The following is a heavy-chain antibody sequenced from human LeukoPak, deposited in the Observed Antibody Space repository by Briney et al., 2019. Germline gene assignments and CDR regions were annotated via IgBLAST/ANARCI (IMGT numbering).Heavy chain of an antibody. CDR2: IDPNSGGT. CDR1: GYSFTGHY. D-gene: IGHD1-26*01. J-gene: IGHJ4*02. V-gene: IGHV1-2*02. CDR3: ASSRGYSGSYSLGY. Sequence: ASVKVSCKASGYSFTGHYMHWVRQSPGQGLEWMGWIDPNSGGTNYAQNFQGRVTMTRDTSISTAYMELSRLRSDDTAVYYCASSRGYSGSYSLGYWGQGTLVTVSS.